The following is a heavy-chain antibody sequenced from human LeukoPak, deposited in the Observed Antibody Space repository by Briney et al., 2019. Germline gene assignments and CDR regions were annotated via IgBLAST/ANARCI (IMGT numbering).Heavy chain of an antibody. J-gene: IGHJ5*02. V-gene: IGHV4-31*03. CDR2: IYYSGST. Sequence: SETLSLTCTVSGGSISSGGYYRSWIRQHPGKGLEWIGYIYYSGSTYYNPSLKSRVTISVDTSKNQFSLKLSSVTAADTAVYYCARETVAAPLLGNWFDPWGQGTLVTVSS. CDR3: ARETVAAPLLGNWFDP. CDR1: GGSISSGGYY. D-gene: IGHD6-19*01.